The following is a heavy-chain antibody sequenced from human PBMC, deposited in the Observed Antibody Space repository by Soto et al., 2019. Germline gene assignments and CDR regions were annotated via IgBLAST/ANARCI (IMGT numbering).Heavy chain of an antibody. J-gene: IGHJ6*03. CDR1: GGSISSYY. CDR3: AGFCPTNVCYYMDV. V-gene: IGHV4-59*01. D-gene: IGHD1-1*01. CDR2: IFYTGST. Sequence: SETLSLTCTVSGGSISSYYWSWIRQSPGKGLEWIGYIFYTGSTNYNPSLKSRVTISIDTSKSQFSLKLSSVTAADTAVYYCAGFCPTNVCYYMDVWGKGTTVTVSS.